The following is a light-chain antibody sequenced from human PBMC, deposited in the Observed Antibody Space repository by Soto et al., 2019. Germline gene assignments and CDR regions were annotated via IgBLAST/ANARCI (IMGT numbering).Light chain of an antibody. CDR2: SNS. V-gene: IGLV1-44*01. CDR1: SSNIGTNT. J-gene: IGLJ2*01. CDR3: ATWDDSLYTVV. Sequence: QSVLTQPPSASGTPGQRVTISCSGSSSNIGTNTVNWYQQLPGTAPKLLIFSNSQRPSGVPDRFSGSNSGTSASLAIGGLQSGDEADYYCATWDDSLYTVVFGGGTKLTVL.